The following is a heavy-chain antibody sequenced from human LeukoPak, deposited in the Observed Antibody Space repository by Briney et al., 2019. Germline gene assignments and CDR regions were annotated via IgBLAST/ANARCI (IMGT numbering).Heavy chain of an antibody. Sequence: PSETLSLTCAVYGGSFNGYYWSWIRQPPGKGLEWIGEIKHTGSTYYNPSLKSRVIISVDTSKNQFSLKLNSVTAADTAVYYCATYGSGSYRFDPWGQGTLVTVSS. V-gene: IGHV4-34*09. CDR2: IKHTGST. D-gene: IGHD3-10*01. CDR1: GGSFNGYY. J-gene: IGHJ5*02. CDR3: ATYGSGSYRFDP.